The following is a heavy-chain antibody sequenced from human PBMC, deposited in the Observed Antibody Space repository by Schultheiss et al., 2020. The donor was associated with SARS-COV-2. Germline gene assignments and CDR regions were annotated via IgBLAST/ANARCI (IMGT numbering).Heavy chain of an antibody. J-gene: IGHJ4*02. CDR1: GGSFSGYY. CDR3: ARGVGVATIYYDY. Sequence: SETLSLTCAVYGGSFSGYYWNWIRQPPGKGLEWIGEINHSGSTNYNPSLKSRVTISVDTSKNQFSLKLSSVTAADTAVYYCARGVGVATIYYDYWGQRSLVTVSS. V-gene: IGHV4-34*01. D-gene: IGHD5-12*01. CDR2: INHSGST.